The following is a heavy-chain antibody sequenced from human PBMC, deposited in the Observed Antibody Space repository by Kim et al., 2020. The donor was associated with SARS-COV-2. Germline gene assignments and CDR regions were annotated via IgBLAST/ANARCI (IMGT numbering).Heavy chain of an antibody. D-gene: IGHD3-22*01. CDR2: ISAYNGNT. V-gene: IGHV1-18*01. Sequence: ASVKVSCKASGYTFTSYGISWVRQAPGQGLEWMGWISAYNGNTNYAQKLQGRVTMTTDTSTSTAYMELRSLRSDDTAVYYCARDSPRAMSRGGWLALDYWGQGTLVTVSS. J-gene: IGHJ4*02. CDR3: ARDSPRAMSRGGWLALDY. CDR1: GYTFTSYG.